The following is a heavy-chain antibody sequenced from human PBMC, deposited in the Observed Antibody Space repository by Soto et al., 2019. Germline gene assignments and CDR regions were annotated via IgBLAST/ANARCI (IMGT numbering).Heavy chain of an antibody. CDR1: GGSISSANSF. CDR2: ILYIVSS. CDR3: AREVIAETPGDEAFEL. Sequence: QVQLQESGPGLVKPSQTLSLTCTVSGGSISSANSFWSWVRQPPGKGLEWIGYILYIVSSYYNPSLKSRFTISVDTYKNQFYLKLNSVTAADTAVYSCAREVIAETPGDEAFELWGQGTMLTVSS. V-gene: IGHV4-30-4*01. D-gene: IGHD2-15*01. J-gene: IGHJ3*01.